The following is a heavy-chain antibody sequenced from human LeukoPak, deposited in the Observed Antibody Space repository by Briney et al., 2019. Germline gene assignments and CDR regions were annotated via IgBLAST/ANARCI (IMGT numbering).Heavy chain of an antibody. V-gene: IGHV3-7*01. CDR1: GFTFSSYW. CDR3: AREVPATSDFDY. CDR2: IRPDGTEK. Sequence: GGSLRLSCAASGFTFSSYWMNWVRQAPGKGPEWVANIRPDGTEKFYVDSVKGRFTISRDNARNSLYLQINSLRAEDTAVYYCAREVPATSDFDYWGQGTLVTVSS. J-gene: IGHJ4*02. D-gene: IGHD3-10*01.